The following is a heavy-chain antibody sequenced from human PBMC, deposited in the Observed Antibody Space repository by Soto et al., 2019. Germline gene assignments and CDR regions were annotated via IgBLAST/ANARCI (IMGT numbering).Heavy chain of an antibody. D-gene: IGHD1-1*01. V-gene: IGHV1-69*06. CDR1: GAGDTFSNYG. CDR2: TIPAFGTA. Sequence: QVHLVQSGAEVKSPGSAVKVSCKVSGAGDTFSNYGLNWVRQAPGQGLKWMGGTIPAFGTANYAQKFQGRVTITADTSTATAYMELSSLRSDDTAVYYCWRHDKTALPPLDSWGQGTLVSVSS. CDR3: WRHDKTALPPLDS. J-gene: IGHJ4*02.